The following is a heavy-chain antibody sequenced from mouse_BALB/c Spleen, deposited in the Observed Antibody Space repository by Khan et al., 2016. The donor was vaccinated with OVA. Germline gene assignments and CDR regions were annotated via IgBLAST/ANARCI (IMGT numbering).Heavy chain of an antibody. Sequence: QVQLKQSGAELVRPGTSVKLSCKTSGYTFTSYWIHWVKQRSGQGLEWIARIYPGTDNTYYSEKFKDKATLTADKSSSTAYLQLSSLKSEDSAVFCCARGGALYYFDYWGQGTTLTVSS. CDR3: ARGGALYYFDY. CDR2: IYPGTDNT. CDR1: GYTFTSYW. V-gene: IGHV1-76*01. J-gene: IGHJ2*01.